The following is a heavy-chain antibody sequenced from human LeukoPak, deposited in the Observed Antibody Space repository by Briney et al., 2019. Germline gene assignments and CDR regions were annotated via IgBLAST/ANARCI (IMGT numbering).Heavy chain of an antibody. D-gene: IGHD4/OR15-4a*01. Sequence: ASVKVSCKASGYTFTSYGISWVRQAPGQGLEWMGWMNPNSGNTGYAQKFQGRVTMTRNTSISTAYMELSSLRSEDTAVYYCARGRGRLERTYGGQVWGQGTLVTVSS. CDR2: MNPNSGNT. V-gene: IGHV1-8*02. J-gene: IGHJ4*02. CDR3: ARGRGRLERTYGGQV. CDR1: GYTFTSYG.